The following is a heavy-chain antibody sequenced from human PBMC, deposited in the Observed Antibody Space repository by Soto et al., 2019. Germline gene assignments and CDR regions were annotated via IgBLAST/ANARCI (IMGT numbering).Heavy chain of an antibody. V-gene: IGHV3-74*01. CDR3: ARRATGTFDY. J-gene: IGHJ4*02. CDR2: INSDGSST. D-gene: IGHD1-1*01. Sequence: GGSLRLSWAASGFTFSSYWMHWVRQAPGKGLVWVSRINSDGSSTSYADSVKGRFTISRDNAKNTLYPPINSLRAEDTAVYYCARRATGTFDYWGKGTLATVSS. CDR1: GFTFSSYW.